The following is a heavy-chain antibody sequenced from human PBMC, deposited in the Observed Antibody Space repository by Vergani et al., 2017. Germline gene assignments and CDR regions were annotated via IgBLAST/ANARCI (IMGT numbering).Heavy chain of an antibody. CDR2: ISGHGDRT. CDR1: GFTFSNSA. CDR3: AREERGNTSPYVGD. J-gene: IGHJ4*02. Sequence: EVHLLESGGGQVEAGGSLRLSCVASGFTFSNSAMSWVRQTSGKGLEWVSAISGHGDRTYYADSVKGRFTISRDNSKNTVYLQMNSLKAEDRATYYCAREERGNTSPYVGDWGQGTLFTV. D-gene: IGHD2/OR15-2a*01. V-gene: IGHV3-23*01.